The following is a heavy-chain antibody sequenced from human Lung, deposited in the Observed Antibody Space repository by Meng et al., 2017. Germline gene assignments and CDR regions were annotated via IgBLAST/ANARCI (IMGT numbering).Heavy chain of an antibody. Sequence: QVQLQESGPGLVKPPGTLSLTCAVSGGSITSSTWWSWVRQTPGKGLEWFGEIFHSGSTNYNPPLESRVTISVDKSKNQFSLKVYPVTAADTATYYCARFDISSSGRGDYWGQGILVTVSS. V-gene: IGHV4-4*03. J-gene: IGHJ4*02. CDR1: GGSITSSTW. CDR3: ARFDISSSGRGDY. D-gene: IGHD1-26*01. CDR2: IFHSGST.